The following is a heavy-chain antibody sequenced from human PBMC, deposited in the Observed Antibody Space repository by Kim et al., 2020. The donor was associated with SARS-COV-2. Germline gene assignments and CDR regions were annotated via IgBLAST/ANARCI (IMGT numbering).Heavy chain of an antibody. CDR2: IIPIFGTA. Sequence: SVKVSCKASGGTFSSYAISWVRQAPGQGLEWMGGIIPIFGTANYAQKFQGRVTITADESTSTAYMELSSLRSEDTAVYYCASKEERRFLEWSRQNDAFDIWGQGTMVTVSS. CDR1: GGTFSSYA. V-gene: IGHV1-69*13. J-gene: IGHJ3*02. CDR3: ASKEERRFLEWSRQNDAFDI. D-gene: IGHD3-3*01.